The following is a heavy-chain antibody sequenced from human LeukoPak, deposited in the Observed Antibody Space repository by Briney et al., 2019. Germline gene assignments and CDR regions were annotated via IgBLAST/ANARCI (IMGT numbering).Heavy chain of an antibody. CDR2: ISDTGNT. CDR3: AKAPVTTCRGAFCYPFDY. CDR1: GFTLSSYA. V-gene: IGHV3-23*01. D-gene: IGHD2-15*01. J-gene: IGHJ4*02. Sequence: GGSLRLSCAASGFTLSSYAMSWVRQAPGKGLEWVSAISDTGNTYHADSVKGRFTISRDSSKNTLFLKMNRLRPEDAAVYYCAKAPVTTCRGAFCYPFDYWGLGTLVTVSS.